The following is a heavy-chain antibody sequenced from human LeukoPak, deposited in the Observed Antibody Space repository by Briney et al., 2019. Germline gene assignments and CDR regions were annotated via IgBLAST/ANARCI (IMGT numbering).Heavy chain of an antibody. CDR3: ARDLTGYCSSTSCLMGY. D-gene: IGHD2-2*01. CDR2: IIPIFGIA. J-gene: IGHJ4*02. CDR1: GGTFSSYA. Sequence: GASVKVSCKASGGTFSSYAISWVRQAPGQGLEWMGRIIPIFGIANYAQKFQGRVTITADKSTSTAYMELSSLRSEDTAVYYCARDLTGYCSSTSCLMGYWGQGTLVTVSS. V-gene: IGHV1-69*04.